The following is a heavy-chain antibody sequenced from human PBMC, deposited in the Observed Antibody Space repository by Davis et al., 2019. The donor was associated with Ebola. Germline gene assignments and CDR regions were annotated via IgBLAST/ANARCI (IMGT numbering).Heavy chain of an antibody. V-gene: IGHV5-51*01. CDR3: ARPRGYCSDSSCYVDF. D-gene: IGHD2-15*01. J-gene: IGHJ4*02. CDR1: GYSFASYW. Sequence: GESLKISCKGSGYSFASYWIGWVRQKAGKGLEWMGTIYPGDSDTRYSPSLQGQVTISADKSISTAYLQWSSLKASDTAMYYCARPRGYCSDSSCYVDFWGQGTLVTVSS. CDR2: IYPGDSDT.